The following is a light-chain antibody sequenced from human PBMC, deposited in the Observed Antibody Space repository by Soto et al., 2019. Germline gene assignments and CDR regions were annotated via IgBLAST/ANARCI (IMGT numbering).Light chain of an antibody. Sequence: DIQMTQSPFTLSASVVDRVTITCRASQSISSYLNWYQQKPGKAPKLLIYAASSLQSGVPSRFSGSGSGTDFTLTISSLQPEDFATYYCQQSYSTPLTFGGGTKVDIK. CDR3: QQSYSTPLT. V-gene: IGKV1-39*01. CDR2: AAS. CDR1: QSISSY. J-gene: IGKJ4*01.